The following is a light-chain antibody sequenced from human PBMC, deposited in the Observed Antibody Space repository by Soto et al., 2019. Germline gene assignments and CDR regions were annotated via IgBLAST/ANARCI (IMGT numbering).Light chain of an antibody. CDR3: MQALRTPIT. V-gene: IGKV2-28*01. J-gene: IGKJ4*01. CDR1: QSLLHSNGYNY. CDR2: LGS. Sequence: DIVMTQSPLSLPVTPGEPASISCRSSQSLLHSNGYNYLDWYLQKPGQSPQLLIYLGSNRASGVPDRFSGSGSGTDFTLKISRVEAEDVGVYYCMQALRTPITFGGGTKVEIK.